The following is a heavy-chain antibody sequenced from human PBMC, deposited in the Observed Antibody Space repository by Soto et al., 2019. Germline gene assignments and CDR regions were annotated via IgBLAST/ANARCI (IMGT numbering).Heavy chain of an antibody. D-gene: IGHD1-26*01. CDR2: AQPSKRA. V-gene: IGHV4-4*02. J-gene: IGHJ4*02. CDR1: DKYKSEHMW. CDR3: AREGRYSRNS. Sequence: PSETLSLTCVVADKYKSEHMWWSWVHQSPGKWLDWIGEAQPSKRALYSPALSSRVTVSAHVFSNKFFLEVRSVGAADTAVYYCAREGRYSRNSWGQGTTVPASS.